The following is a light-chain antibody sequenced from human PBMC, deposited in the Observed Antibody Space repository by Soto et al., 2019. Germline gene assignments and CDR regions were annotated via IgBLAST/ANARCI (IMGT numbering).Light chain of an antibody. J-gene: IGKJ1*01. CDR1: QGISSY. Sequence: IQLTQSPSSLSASVGDRVTIPCRASQGISSYLAWYQQKPGKAPKLLIYAASTLQSGVPSRFSGSGSGTDFTLTISSLQPDDFATYYCQQSYSTPWTFGQGTKVDIK. CDR3: QQSYSTPWT. CDR2: AAS. V-gene: IGKV1-9*01.